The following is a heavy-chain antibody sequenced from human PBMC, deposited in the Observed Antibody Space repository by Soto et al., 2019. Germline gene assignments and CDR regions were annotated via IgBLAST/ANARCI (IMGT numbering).Heavy chain of an antibody. CDR1: GFTFRSYA. J-gene: IGHJ6*02. CDR2: ISYDGSNK. V-gene: IGHV3-30-3*01. CDR3: ASLIAAAFGMDV. D-gene: IGHD6-13*01. Sequence: GGSLRLSCAASGFTFRSYAMHRGRQAPGKGLERVAVISYDGSNKYYADSVTGRFTISRDNSTITLYLQMNSLRAEDTAVYYCASLIAAAFGMDVWGQGTTVTVSS.